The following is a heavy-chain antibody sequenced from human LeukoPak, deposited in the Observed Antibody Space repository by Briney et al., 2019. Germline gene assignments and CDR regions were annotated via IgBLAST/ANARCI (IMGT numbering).Heavy chain of an antibody. CDR2: IYYSGST. Sequence: SETLSLTCTVSGGSISSYYWSWIRQPPGKGLEWIACIYYSGSTYYNPSLKSRVTISVDTSKNQFSLNLSSVTTADTAVYYCARDGMSTIGARNWGQGTLVTVSS. D-gene: IGHD5-24*01. CDR1: GGSISSYY. J-gene: IGHJ4*02. CDR3: ARDGMSTIGARN. V-gene: IGHV4-59*01.